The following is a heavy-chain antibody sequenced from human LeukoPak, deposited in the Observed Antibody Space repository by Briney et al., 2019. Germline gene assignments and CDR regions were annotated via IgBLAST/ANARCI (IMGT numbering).Heavy chain of an antibody. V-gene: IGHV3-53*01. CDR1: GFTVSSNY. CDR3: AELGITMIGGV. J-gene: IGHJ6*04. D-gene: IGHD3-10*02. CDR2: IYSGGRT. Sequence: GGSLRLSCAASGFTVSSNYMNWVRQAPGKGLEWVSVIYSGGRTYYADSVKGRFTISRDNSKNMVYLQMNSLRAEDTAVYYCAELGITMIGGVWGKGTTVTISS.